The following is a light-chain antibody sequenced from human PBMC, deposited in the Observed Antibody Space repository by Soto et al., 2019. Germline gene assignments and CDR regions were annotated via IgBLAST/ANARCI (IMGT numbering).Light chain of an antibody. Sequence: DIQMTQSPSSLSASVGDRVTITCRPSRGIGNALAWYQQKPGKAPKLLIYKASTLKSGVPSRFSGSGSGTEFTLTISSLQPDDFATYYCQHYNSYSEAFGQGTKVDIK. CDR2: KAS. CDR3: QHYNSYSEA. CDR1: RGIGNA. J-gene: IGKJ1*01. V-gene: IGKV1-5*03.